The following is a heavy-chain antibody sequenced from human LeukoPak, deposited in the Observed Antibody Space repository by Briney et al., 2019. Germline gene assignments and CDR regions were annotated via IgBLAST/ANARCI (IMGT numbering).Heavy chain of an antibody. J-gene: IGHJ6*03. Sequence: PSETLSLTCAVSGGSISSINWWSWVRQAPGKGLEWIGSIYYSGSTYYNPSLKSRVTISVDTSKNQFSLKLSSVTAADTAVYYCARESGIAAAGDYYYYMDVWGKGTTVTVSS. V-gene: IGHV4-4*02. D-gene: IGHD6-13*01. CDR2: IYYSGST. CDR1: GGSISSINW. CDR3: ARESGIAAAGDYYYYMDV.